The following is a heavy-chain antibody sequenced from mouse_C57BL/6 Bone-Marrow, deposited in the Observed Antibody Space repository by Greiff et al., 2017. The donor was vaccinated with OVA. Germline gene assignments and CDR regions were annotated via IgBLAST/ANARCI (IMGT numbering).Heavy chain of an antibody. CDR1: GFTFTDYY. D-gene: IGHD1-1*01. V-gene: IGHV7-3*01. J-gene: IGHJ2*01. Sequence: DVMLVESGGGLVQPGGSLSLSCAASGFTFTDYYMSWVRQPPGKALEWLGFIRNKANGYTTEYSASVKGRFTISRDNSQSILYLQMNALRAEDSATYYCARMGYYYGSSPLDYWGQGTTLTVSS. CDR3: ARMGYYYGSSPLDY. CDR2: IRNKANGYTT.